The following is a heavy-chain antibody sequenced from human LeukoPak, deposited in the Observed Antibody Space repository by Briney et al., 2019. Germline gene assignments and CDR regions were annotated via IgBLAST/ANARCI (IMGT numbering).Heavy chain of an antibody. D-gene: IGHD3-22*01. V-gene: IGHV3-48*03. J-gene: IGHJ4*02. Sequence: QAGGSLRLSCAASGFTFSSYEMNWVRQAPGKGLEWISYISGSGSIIYYADSVKGRFTISRDNARRSLYLQMNSLRAEDTAVYYCVRTYSSGYSFDSWGQGTLVTVSS. CDR2: ISGSGSII. CDR3: VRTYSSGYSFDS. CDR1: GFTFSSYE.